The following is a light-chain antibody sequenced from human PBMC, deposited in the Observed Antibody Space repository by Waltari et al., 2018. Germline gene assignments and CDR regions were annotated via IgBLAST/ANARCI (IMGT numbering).Light chain of an antibody. CDR2: DVS. CDR1: SNDVGGYNS. J-gene: IGLJ2*01. Sequence: QSALTQPASVSGSPGQSVTIFCTGTSNDVGGYNSVSWYQEHPGQAPRVLIYDVSDRPAGVSDRFPGSKSGNTASLTISGLQAEDEADYYCSSQSSNNVVLFGGGTKLTVL. V-gene: IGLV2-14*01. CDR3: SSQSSNNVVL.